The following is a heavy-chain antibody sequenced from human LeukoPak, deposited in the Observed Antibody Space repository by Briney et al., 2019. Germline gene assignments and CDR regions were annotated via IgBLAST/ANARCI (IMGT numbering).Heavy chain of an antibody. J-gene: IGHJ4*02. D-gene: IGHD1-26*01. CDR1: GFTFSSYG. CDR2: IWYDGSNK. V-gene: IGHV3-33*06. Sequence: GGSLRLSCAASGFTFSSYGMHWVRQAPGKGLEWVAVIWYDGSNKYYADSVKGRFTISRDNSKNTLYLRMNSLRAEDTAVYYCAKDQTYSGSFDYWGQGTLVTASS. CDR3: AKDQTYSGSFDY.